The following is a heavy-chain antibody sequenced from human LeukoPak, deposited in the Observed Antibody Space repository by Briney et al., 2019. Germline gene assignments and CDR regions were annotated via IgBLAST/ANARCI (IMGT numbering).Heavy chain of an antibody. CDR2: ISYDGSNK. V-gene: IGHV3-30*01. J-gene: IGHJ5*02. Sequence: GGSLRLSCAASGFTFSSYAMHWVRQAPGKGLEWAAVISYDGSNKYYADSVKGRFTISRDNSKNTLYLQMNSLRAEDTAVYYCASWYYYDSSGYYHWGQGTLVTVSS. CDR3: ASWYYYDSSGYYH. CDR1: GFTFSSYA. D-gene: IGHD3-22*01.